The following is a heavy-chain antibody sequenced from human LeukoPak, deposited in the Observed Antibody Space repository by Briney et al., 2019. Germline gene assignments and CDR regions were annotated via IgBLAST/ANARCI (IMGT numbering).Heavy chain of an antibody. D-gene: IGHD3-9*01. V-gene: IGHV1-18*01. Sequence: ASVKVSCNASGYTFTSYGFSWVRQAPGQGPEWMGWISAYDGNTNSAQKFQGRVTMTTETSTTTAYMELRSLRSDDTAVYYCAREGRSDYDILTSYYLGSYYFDYWGQGTLVTVSS. CDR2: ISAYDGNT. J-gene: IGHJ4*02. CDR1: GYTFTSYG. CDR3: AREGRSDYDILTSYYLGSYYFDY.